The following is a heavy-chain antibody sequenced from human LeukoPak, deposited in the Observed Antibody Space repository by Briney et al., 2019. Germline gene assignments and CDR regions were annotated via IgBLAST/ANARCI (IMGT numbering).Heavy chain of an antibody. D-gene: IGHD6-19*01. V-gene: IGHV3-21*01. CDR1: GFTFSSYS. CDR2: ISSSSSYI. J-gene: IGHJ4*02. CDR3: ARVLVPGIAVAGTFGN. Sequence: GGSLRLPCAASGFTFSSYSMNWVRQAPGKGLEWVSSISSSSSYIYYADSVKGRFTISRDNAKNSLYLQMNSLRAEDTAVYYCARVLVPGIAVAGTFGNWGQGTLVTVSS.